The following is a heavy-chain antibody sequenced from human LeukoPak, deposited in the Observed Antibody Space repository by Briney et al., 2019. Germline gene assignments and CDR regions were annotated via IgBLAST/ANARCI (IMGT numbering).Heavy chain of an antibody. Sequence: GASVKVSCKTSGYTFTSYAMHWVRQAPGQRLEWMGWINTGNGNTKYSQKSQGRVTITRDTSASTAYMELSSLRSEDTAVYYCARDSSGAPDDCWGQGTLVTVSS. V-gene: IGHV1-3*04. CDR1: GYTFTSYA. CDR3: ARDSSGAPDDC. CDR2: INTGNGNT. J-gene: IGHJ4*02.